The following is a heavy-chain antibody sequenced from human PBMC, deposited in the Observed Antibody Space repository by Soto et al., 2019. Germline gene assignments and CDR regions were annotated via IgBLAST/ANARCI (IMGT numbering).Heavy chain of an antibody. CDR1: GDSVSSNSAA. CDR3: ARGMRVRGRYYHYYMDV. Sequence: SQTLSLTCAISGDSVSSNSAAWNWIRQSPSRGLEWLGRTYYRSKWYNDYAVSVKSRITINPDTSKNQFSLQLNSVTPEDTAVYYCARGMRVRGRYYHYYMDVWGKGTTVIVSS. V-gene: IGHV6-1*01. CDR2: TYYRSKWYN. J-gene: IGHJ6*03. D-gene: IGHD3-10*01.